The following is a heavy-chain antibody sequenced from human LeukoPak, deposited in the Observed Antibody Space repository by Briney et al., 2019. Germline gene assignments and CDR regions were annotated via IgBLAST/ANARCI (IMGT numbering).Heavy chain of an antibody. J-gene: IGHJ4*02. CDR2: IYTSGTT. V-gene: IGHV4-4*07. D-gene: IGHD4-23*01. CDR3: ARVRVTPYISIDS. CDR1: GGSISSYY. Sequence: SETLSLTCTVSGGSISSYYWSWIRQPAGKGLEWIGRIYTSGTTHYNPSLKSRVTISVDKSKNQFSLKLNSVTAADTAVYYCARVRVTPYISIDSWGQGTLVTVSS.